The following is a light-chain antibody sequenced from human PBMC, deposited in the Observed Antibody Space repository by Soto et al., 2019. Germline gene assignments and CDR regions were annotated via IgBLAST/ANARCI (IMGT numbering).Light chain of an antibody. CDR1: QSVGSN. CDR3: QQYNKWPWT. Sequence: EIVVTQSPPTLSVSPGERATLSCRASQSVGSNLAWYQQKPGQAPRLLLYGASTRATGIPARFSGSGSGTEFTLTISSLQSEDFAVYYCQQYNKWPWTFGQGTKVDIK. J-gene: IGKJ1*01. V-gene: IGKV3-15*01. CDR2: GAS.